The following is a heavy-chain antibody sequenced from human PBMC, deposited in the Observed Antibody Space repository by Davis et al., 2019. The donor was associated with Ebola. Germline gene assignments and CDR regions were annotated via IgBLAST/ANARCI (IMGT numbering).Heavy chain of an antibody. J-gene: IGHJ4*02. CDR2: ISGSGGRT. CDR3: AKEKDSSGYFDY. CDR1: GLTFSSYA. V-gene: IGHV3-23*01. Sequence: PGGSLRLSCAASGLTFSSYAMSWVRQAPGKGLEWVSAISGSGGRTYYADSVKGRFTISRDNSKNTLYLQMNSLRAEDTAVYYCAKEKDSSGYFDYWGQGTLVTVSS. D-gene: IGHD6-19*01.